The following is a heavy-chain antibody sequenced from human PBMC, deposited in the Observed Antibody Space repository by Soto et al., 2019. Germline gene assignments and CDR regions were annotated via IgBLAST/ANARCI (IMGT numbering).Heavy chain of an antibody. J-gene: IGHJ6*02. CDR3: AREAPHFGYTSSHYGMDV. CDR2: ITPMFGRA. V-gene: IGHV1-69*01. Sequence: QVQLVQSGAEVKKPGSSVKVSCEASGGTFSTHAINWVRQAPGQGLEWMGGITPMFGRATYAQKFQGRVWITTDESTSTVYMDLSSLISEDTAVYYCAREAPHFGYTSSHYGMDVWGQGTAVTVS. D-gene: IGHD6-6*01. CDR1: GGTFSTHA.